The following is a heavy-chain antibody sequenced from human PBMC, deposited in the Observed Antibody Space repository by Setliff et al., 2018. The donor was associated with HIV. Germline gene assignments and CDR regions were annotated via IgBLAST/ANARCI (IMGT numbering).Heavy chain of an antibody. CDR3: ARDGGEGYGSGSYDLNWFDP. D-gene: IGHD3-10*01. J-gene: IGHJ5*02. V-gene: IGHV1-69*13. CDR1: GGTFSSYA. Sequence: SVKVSCKASGGTFSSYAISWVRQAPGQGLEWMGGIIPIFGTANYAQKFQGRVPITADESTSTAYMELSSLRSEDTAVYYCARDGGEGYGSGSYDLNWFDPWGQGTLVTVSS. CDR2: IIPIFGTA.